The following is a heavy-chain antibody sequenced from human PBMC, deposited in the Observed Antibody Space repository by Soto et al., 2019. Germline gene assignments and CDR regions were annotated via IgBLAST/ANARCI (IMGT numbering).Heavy chain of an antibody. CDR3: ARAYCSGGSCYAGVDY. CDR1: GFTFSSYA. D-gene: IGHD2-15*01. Sequence: VGSLRLSCAASGFTFSSYAMHWVRQAPGNGLEWVAFISYDGSNKYYADSVKGRFTISRDNSKNTLYLQMNSLRAEDTAVYYCARAYCSGGSCYAGVDYWGQGPLVTVSS. J-gene: IGHJ4*02. V-gene: IGHV3-30-3*01. CDR2: ISYDGSNK.